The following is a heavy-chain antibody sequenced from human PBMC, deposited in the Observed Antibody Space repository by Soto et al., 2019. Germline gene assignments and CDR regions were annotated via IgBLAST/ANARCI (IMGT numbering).Heavy chain of an antibody. CDR1: GGSISSSSYY. Sequence: PSETLSLTCTVSGGSISSSSYYWGWIRQPPGKGLEWIGSIYYSGSTYYNPSLKSRVTISVDTSKNQFSLKLSSVTAADTAVFFCARAKIEGYYHGMAVWGKGTTVPVSP. CDR3: ARAKIEGYYHGMAV. CDR2: IYYSGST. V-gene: IGHV4-39*07. J-gene: IGHJ6*04.